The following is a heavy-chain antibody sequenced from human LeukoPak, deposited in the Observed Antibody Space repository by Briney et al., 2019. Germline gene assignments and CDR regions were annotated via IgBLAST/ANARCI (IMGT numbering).Heavy chain of an antibody. CDR2: INPNSGGT. CDR3: ATRYYYGSGSHRNLLDY. D-gene: IGHD3-10*01. J-gene: IGHJ4*02. V-gene: IGHV1-2*02. Sequence: ASVKVSCKASGHTFTGYYMHWVRQAPGQGLEWMGWINPNSGGTNYAQKFQGRVTMTRDTSISTAYMELSRLRSDDTAVYYCATRYYYGSGSHRNLLDYWGQGTLVTVSS. CDR1: GHTFTGYY.